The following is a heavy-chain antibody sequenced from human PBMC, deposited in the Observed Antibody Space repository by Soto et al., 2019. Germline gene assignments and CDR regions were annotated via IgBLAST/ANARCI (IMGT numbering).Heavy chain of an antibody. D-gene: IGHD6-6*01. CDR1: VGSINSYY. Sequence: SETLSLPCTFSVGSINSYYWSWIRQPAGKGLEWIGRIYTSGSTNYNPSLKSRVTMSVDTSKNQFSLKLSSVTAADTAVYYCAREDSSSLNFDYWGQGTLVTVSS. J-gene: IGHJ4*02. CDR3: AREDSSSLNFDY. CDR2: IYTSGST. V-gene: IGHV4-4*07.